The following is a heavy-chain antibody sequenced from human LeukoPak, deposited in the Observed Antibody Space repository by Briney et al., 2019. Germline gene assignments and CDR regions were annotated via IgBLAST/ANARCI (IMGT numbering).Heavy chain of an antibody. CDR2: ISYDGSNK. D-gene: IGHD3-10*01. Sequence: GGSLRLSCAASGFTFSSYAMHWVRQAPGKGLEWVAVISYDGSNKYYADSVKGRFTISRDNSKNTLYLQMNSLRAEDTAVYYCARDLRYYYGSGSYWPDAFDIWGQGTMVTVSS. CDR3: ARDLRYYYGSGSYWPDAFDI. V-gene: IGHV3-30-3*01. J-gene: IGHJ3*02. CDR1: GFTFSSYA.